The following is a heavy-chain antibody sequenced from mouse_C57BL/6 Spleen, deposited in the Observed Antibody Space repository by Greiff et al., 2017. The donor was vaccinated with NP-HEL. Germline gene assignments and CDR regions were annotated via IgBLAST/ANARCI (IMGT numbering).Heavy chain of an antibody. CDR2: IYPGDGDP. CDR3: AREGISSGYFDV. Sequence: QVQLQQSGPELVKPGASVKISCKASGYAFSSSWMNWVKQRPGKGLAWIGRIYPGDGDPNYNARCKRKATLSADKSASTAYMQLSILTSEDSAVYFSAREGISSGYFDVWGTGTPVTVSS. J-gene: IGHJ1*03. D-gene: IGHD1-3*01. CDR1: GYAFSSSW. V-gene: IGHV1-82*01.